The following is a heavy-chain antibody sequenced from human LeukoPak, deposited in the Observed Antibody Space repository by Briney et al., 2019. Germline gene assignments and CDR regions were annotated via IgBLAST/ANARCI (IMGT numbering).Heavy chain of an antibody. V-gene: IGHV3-21*01. CDR3: ARDKQPYDSSGDLGY. J-gene: IGHJ4*02. D-gene: IGHD3-22*01. Sequence: GGSLRLSCAASGFTFSSYSMNWVRQAQGKGLEWVSSISSSSSYIYYADSVKGRFTISRDNAKNSLYLQMNSLRAEDTAVYYCARDKQPYDSSGDLGYWGQGTLVTVSS. CDR1: GFTFSSYS. CDR2: ISSSSSYI.